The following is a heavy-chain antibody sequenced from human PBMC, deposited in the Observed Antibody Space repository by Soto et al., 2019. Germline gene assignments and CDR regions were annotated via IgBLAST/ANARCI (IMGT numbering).Heavy chain of an antibody. CDR3: ARALTTDY. J-gene: IGHJ4*02. D-gene: IGHD2-2*01. CDR1: GYTFTGYY. Sequence: ASVNVSCKSSGYTFTGYYIHWVRQAPGQGLEWMGWINPNSGDTNYAQKFQGRVTMTRDTSISTAYMELSRLRSDDTAVYYCARALTTDYWGQGTLVTVSS. V-gene: IGHV1-2*02. CDR2: INPNSGDT.